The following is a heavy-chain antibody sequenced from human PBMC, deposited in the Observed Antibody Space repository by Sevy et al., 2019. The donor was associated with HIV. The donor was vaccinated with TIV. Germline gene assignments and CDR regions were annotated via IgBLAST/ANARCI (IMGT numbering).Heavy chain of an antibody. Sequence: GGYLRLSCAASGFTFSHYWMTWVRQAPGKGPEWVANIKGDGSEQYYVDSVRGRFTISRDNAKNSLYLQMNSLRGEDTALYYCARDCNSATCLWGLDVWGQGTTVSVSS. V-gene: IGHV3-7*03. CDR3: ARDCNSATCLWGLDV. D-gene: IGHD1-26*01. CDR1: GFTFSHYW. CDR2: IKGDGSEQ. J-gene: IGHJ6*02.